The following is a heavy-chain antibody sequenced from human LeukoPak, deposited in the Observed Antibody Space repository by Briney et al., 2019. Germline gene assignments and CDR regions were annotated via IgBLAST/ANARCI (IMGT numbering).Heavy chain of an antibody. Sequence: SETLSLTCAVYGGSFSGYYWSWIRQPPGKGLEWIGEINHSGSTNYNPSLKSRVTISVDTSKNQFSLKLSSVTAADTAVYYCAGHGAFDIWGQGTMVTVSS. CDR2: INHSGST. CDR1: GGSFSGYY. J-gene: IGHJ3*02. V-gene: IGHV4-34*01. CDR3: AGHGAFDI.